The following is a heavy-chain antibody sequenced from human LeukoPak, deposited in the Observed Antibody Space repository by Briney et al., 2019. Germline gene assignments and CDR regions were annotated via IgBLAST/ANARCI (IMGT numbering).Heavy chain of an antibody. Sequence: ETLSLTCTVSAGSISSYYWSWIRQPPGKGLEWIGYIYYIGSTNSNPSLKSRVTISVDTSKNHFSLKLSSVTAADTAVYYCARRCMCRIGATLPSQDYYMDVWGKGTTVTVSS. D-gene: IGHD2-15*01. CDR1: AGSISSYY. CDR2: IYYIGST. CDR3: ARRCMCRIGATLPSQDYYMDV. J-gene: IGHJ6*03. V-gene: IGHV4-59*08.